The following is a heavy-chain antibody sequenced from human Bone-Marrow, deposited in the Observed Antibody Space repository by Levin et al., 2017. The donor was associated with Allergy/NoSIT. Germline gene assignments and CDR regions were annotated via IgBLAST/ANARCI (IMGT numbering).Heavy chain of an antibody. V-gene: IGHV5-51*01. Sequence: KVSCKGSGYNFATSWIGWVRQMPGKGLEWMGVIYPGDSDTRYSPSFQDQVTISADKSINTGYLQWSSLKASDTAMYYCARRCSGGSCYSGNSYGMDVWGQGTTVIVSS. CDR3: ARRCSGGSCYSGNSYGMDV. CDR2: IYPGDSDT. J-gene: IGHJ6*02. D-gene: IGHD2-15*01. CDR1: GYNFATSW.